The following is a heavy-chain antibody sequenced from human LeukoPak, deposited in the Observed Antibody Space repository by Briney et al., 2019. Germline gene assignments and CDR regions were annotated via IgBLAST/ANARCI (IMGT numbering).Heavy chain of an antibody. V-gene: IGHV3-20*04. CDR3: ARDTSGWYWGGFI. Sequence: GGSLRLSCAASGFTFSNYAMNWVRQAPGKGLEWVSGINWNGGSTGYADSVKGRFTISRDNAKNSLYLQMNSLRAEDTALYYCARDTSGWYWGGFIGGQGTLVTVSS. CDR2: INWNGGST. J-gene: IGHJ4*02. CDR1: GFTFSNYA. D-gene: IGHD6-19*01.